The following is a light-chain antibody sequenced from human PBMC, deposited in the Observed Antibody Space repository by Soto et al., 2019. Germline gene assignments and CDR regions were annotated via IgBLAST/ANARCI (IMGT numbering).Light chain of an antibody. V-gene: IGKV3-11*01. CDR2: DVS. J-gene: IGKJ5*01. CDR3: QQRSSWPLIT. Sequence: EIVMTQSPATLSVSPGGRATLSCRASQSISGTLAWYEQKSGQPPRLLIYDVSKRATGTPARFSGSGSMTAFTLTIDSLEPEDFAVYYCQQRSSWPLITFGQGTRLEIK. CDR1: QSISGT.